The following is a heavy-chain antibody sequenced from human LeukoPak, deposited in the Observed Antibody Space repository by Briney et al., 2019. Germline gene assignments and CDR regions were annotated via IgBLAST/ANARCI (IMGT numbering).Heavy chain of an antibody. D-gene: IGHD2-21*02. CDR1: GFTFSSYW. Sequence: GSLRLSCAASGFTFSSYWMHWVRQAPGKGLVWVSRINSDGSSTSYADSVKGRFTISRDNAKSTLYLQMNSLRAEDTAVYYCARDTYCGGDCYRLFDYWGQGTLVTVSS. CDR2: INSDGSST. J-gene: IGHJ4*02. CDR3: ARDTYCGGDCYRLFDY. V-gene: IGHV3-74*01.